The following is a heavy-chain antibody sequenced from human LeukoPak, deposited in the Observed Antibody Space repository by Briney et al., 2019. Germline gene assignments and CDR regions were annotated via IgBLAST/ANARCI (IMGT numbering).Heavy chain of an antibody. J-gene: IGHJ4*02. D-gene: IGHD3/OR15-3a*01. CDR1: GFTFSSYW. Sequence: PGGSLRLSCAASGFTFSSYWMSWVRQAPGKGLEWVSAISSSGGSTYYADSVKGRFTISRDNSKNTLYLQMNSLRAEDTAVYYCAKDQGGLGPFDYWGQGTLVTVSS. CDR2: ISSSGGST. CDR3: AKDQGGLGPFDY. V-gene: IGHV3-23*01.